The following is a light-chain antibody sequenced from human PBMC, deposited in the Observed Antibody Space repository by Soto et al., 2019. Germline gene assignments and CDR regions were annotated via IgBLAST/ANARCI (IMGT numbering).Light chain of an antibody. Sequence: EIVMTQSPATLSVSPGERATLSCRASQSVSSNLAWYQQKPGQPPRLLIYGASTRATGIPARFSGSGSGTEFTLNISSLQSEDFAVYYCQQYNKWPPLTFGGGTKVEIK. V-gene: IGKV3-15*01. J-gene: IGKJ4*01. CDR2: GAS. CDR1: QSVSSN. CDR3: QQYNKWPPLT.